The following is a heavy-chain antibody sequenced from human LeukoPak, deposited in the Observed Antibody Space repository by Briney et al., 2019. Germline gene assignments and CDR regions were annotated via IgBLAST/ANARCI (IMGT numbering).Heavy chain of an antibody. J-gene: IGHJ3*02. CDR2: ISSSSSTI. Sequence: GGSLRLSCAASGFTFSSYSMNWVRQAPGEGLEWVSYISSSSSTIYYADSVKGRFTISRDNAKNSLYLQMNSLRAEDTAVYYCARAGGYYDSSGYLDAFDIWDQGTMVTVSS. D-gene: IGHD3-22*01. V-gene: IGHV3-48*01. CDR1: GFTFSSYS. CDR3: ARAGGYYDSSGYLDAFDI.